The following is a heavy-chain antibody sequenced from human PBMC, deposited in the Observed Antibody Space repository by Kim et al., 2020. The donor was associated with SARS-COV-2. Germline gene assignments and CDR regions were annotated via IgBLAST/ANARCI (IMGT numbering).Heavy chain of an antibody. J-gene: IGHJ4*02. V-gene: IGHV3-21*04. D-gene: IGHD6-19*01. CDR3: ARVLTSGWSYFDY. Sequence: YADSVKGRFTTARANARASLYLQMNSLRAEDTAVYYCARVLTSGWSYFDYWGQGTLVTVSS.